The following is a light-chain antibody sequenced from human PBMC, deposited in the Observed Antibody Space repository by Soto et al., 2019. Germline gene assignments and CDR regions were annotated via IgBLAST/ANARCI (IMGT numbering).Light chain of an antibody. Sequence: DSQMTQSPSTLSASVGDRVTITCRASQSISSWLAWYQQKPGKAPKLLIYDASSLESGVPSRFSGSGSGTEFTLTISSLQPDDFATYYCQQLFTFGQGTRLEIK. J-gene: IGKJ5*01. CDR2: DAS. V-gene: IGKV1-5*01. CDR3: QQLFT. CDR1: QSISSW.